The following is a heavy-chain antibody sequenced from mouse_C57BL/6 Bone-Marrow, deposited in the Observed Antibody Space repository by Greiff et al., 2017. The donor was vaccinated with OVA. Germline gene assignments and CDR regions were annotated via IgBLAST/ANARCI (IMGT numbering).Heavy chain of an antibody. CDR3: ARKGGNYVSYAMDY. CDR2: IWSGGST. CDR1: GFSLTSYG. Sequence: VQLQESGPGLVQPSQSLSITCTVSGFSLTSYGVHWVRQSPGKGLEWLGVIWSGGSTDYNAAFISRLSISKDNSKSQVFFKMNSLQADDTAIYYCARKGGNYVSYAMDYWGQGTSVTVSS. D-gene: IGHD2-1*01. V-gene: IGHV2-2*01. J-gene: IGHJ4*01.